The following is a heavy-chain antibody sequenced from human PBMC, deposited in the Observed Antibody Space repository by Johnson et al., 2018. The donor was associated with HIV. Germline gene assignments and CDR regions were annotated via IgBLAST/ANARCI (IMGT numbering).Heavy chain of an antibody. V-gene: IGHV3-20*04. CDR2: ISWNGGTT. Sequence: VQLVESGGGVVRPGESLRLSCTVSGFNFDDYGMSWVRQPPGKGLEWVSDISWNGGTTGYADSVKGRFTISRDNAKKSLYLQLNSLRVEDTAFYYCARGTNYDDSSGHQVGNGFDFWGRGTRVIVSS. J-gene: IGHJ3*01. D-gene: IGHD3-22*01. CDR3: ARGTNYDDSSGHQVGNGFDF. CDR1: GFNFDDYG.